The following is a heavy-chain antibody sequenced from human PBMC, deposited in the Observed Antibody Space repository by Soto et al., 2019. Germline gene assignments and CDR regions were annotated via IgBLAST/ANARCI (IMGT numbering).Heavy chain of an antibody. CDR3: ARANYGSGSNYYYGIDV. CDR1: GFTFSRYG. Sequence: QVELVESGGGVVQPGRSLRLSCAAAGFTFSRYGMHWVRQAPGKGLEWVAVIWVDGGNKYYTDSVKGRFTISRDNSKNTLALHMNSLRVEDTALDYCARANYGSGSNYYYGIDVWGQGTTVTVSS. V-gene: IGHV3-33*01. D-gene: IGHD3-10*01. J-gene: IGHJ6*02. CDR2: IWVDGGNK.